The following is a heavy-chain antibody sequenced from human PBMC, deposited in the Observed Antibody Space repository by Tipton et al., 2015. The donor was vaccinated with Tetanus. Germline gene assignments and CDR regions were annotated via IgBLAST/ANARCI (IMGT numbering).Heavy chain of an antibody. CDR2: INHSGST. Sequence: TLSLTCAVYGGSFSGYYWSWIRQPPGKGLEWIGEINHSGSTNYNPSLKSRVTISVDTSKNQFSLKLSSVTAADTAVYYCARRRTLLAHGPLDPWGQGTLVTVSS. J-gene: IGHJ5*02. CDR3: ARRRTLLAHGPLDP. V-gene: IGHV4-34*01. D-gene: IGHD1-7*01. CDR1: GGSFSGYY.